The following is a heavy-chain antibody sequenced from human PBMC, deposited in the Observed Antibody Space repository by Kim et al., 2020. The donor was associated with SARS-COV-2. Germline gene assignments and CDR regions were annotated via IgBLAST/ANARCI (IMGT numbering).Heavy chain of an antibody. CDR2: ISSSSSYI. V-gene: IGHV3-21*01. CDR1: GFTFSSYS. Sequence: GGSLRLSCAASGFTFSSYSMNWVRQAPGKGLEWVSSISSSSSYIYYADSVKGRFTISRDNAKNSLYLQMNSLRAEDTAVYYCARDRAAWVDYFDYWGQGTLVTVSS. CDR3: ARDRAAWVDYFDY. D-gene: IGHD2-15*01. J-gene: IGHJ4*02.